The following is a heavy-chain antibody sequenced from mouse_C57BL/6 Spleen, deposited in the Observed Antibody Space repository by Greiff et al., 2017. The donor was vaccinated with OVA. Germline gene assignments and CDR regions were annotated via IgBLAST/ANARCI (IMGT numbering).Heavy chain of an antibody. CDR2: ISYDGSN. CDR1: GYSITSGYY. D-gene: IGHD1-1*01. CDR3: ARSHYYGSSYDYFDY. V-gene: IGHV3-6*01. Sequence: EVQLVESGPGLVKPSQSLSLTCSVTGYSITSGYYWNWIRQFPGNKLEWMGYISYDGSNNYNPSLKNRISITRDTSKNQFFLKLNSVTTEDTATYYCARSHYYGSSYDYFDYWGQGTTLTVSS. J-gene: IGHJ2*01.